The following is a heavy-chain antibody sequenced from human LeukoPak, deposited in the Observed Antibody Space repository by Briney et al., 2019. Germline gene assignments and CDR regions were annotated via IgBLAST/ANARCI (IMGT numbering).Heavy chain of an antibody. Sequence: GGSLRLSCAASGFTFDDHTMHWVRLPPGKGLEWVSLISWDGGGTYYAESVKGRFTISRDNSKNSLYLQLNSLSTDDTALYYCARARGLYFDYWGQGTLVTVSS. V-gene: IGHV3-43*01. J-gene: IGHJ4*02. CDR1: GFTFDDHT. CDR3: ARARGLYFDY. D-gene: IGHD2-2*02. CDR2: ISWDGGGT.